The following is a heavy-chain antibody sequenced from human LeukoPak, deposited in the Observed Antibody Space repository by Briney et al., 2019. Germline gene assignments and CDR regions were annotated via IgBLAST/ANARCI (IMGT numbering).Heavy chain of an antibody. J-gene: IGHJ5*02. V-gene: IGHV3-33*01. CDR3: ARGRGGYCSSTSCSAGGNWFDP. CDR1: GFTFSSYG. D-gene: IGHD2-2*01. CDR2: IWYDGSNK. Sequence: GSLRPSCAASGFTFSSYGMHWVRQAPGKGLEWVAVIWYDGSNKYYADSVKGRFTISRDNSKNTLYLQMNSLRAEDTAVYYCARGRGGYCSSTSCSAGGNWFDPWGQGTLVTVSS.